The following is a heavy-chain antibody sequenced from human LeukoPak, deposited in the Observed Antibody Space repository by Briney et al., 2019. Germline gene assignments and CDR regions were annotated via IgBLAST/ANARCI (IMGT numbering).Heavy chain of an antibody. CDR1: GFTFSSYG. J-gene: IGHJ6*03. D-gene: IGHD2-2*01. V-gene: IGHV3-30*18. CDR3: AKSHCSSTSCYYYYYMDV. Sequence: GGSLRLSCAASGFTFSSYGMHWVRQAPGKGLEWVAVISYDGSNKYYADSVKGRFTISRDNSKNTLYLQMNSLRAADTAVYYCAKSHCSSTSCYYYYYMDVWGKGTTVTVSS. CDR2: ISYDGSNK.